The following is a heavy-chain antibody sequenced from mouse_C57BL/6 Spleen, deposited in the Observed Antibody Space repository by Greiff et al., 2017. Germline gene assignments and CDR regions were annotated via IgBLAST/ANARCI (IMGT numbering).Heavy chain of an antibody. J-gene: IGHJ4*01. Sequence: EVQLVESGGGLVQPKGSLKLSCAASGFSFNTYAMNWVRQAPGKGLEWVARIRSKSNNYATYYADSVKDRFTISRDDSESMLYLQMNNLKTEDTAMYYCVGYYGSTLYAMDYWGQGTSVTVSS. D-gene: IGHD1-1*01. CDR3: VGYYGSTLYAMDY. CDR2: IRSKSNNYAT. CDR1: GFSFNTYA. V-gene: IGHV10-1*01.